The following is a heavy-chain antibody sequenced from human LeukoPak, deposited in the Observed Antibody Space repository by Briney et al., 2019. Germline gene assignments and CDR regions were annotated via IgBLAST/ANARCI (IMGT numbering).Heavy chain of an antibody. D-gene: IGHD6-13*01. CDR3: ARDGGGPGIVAAGTGNDAFDI. J-gene: IGHJ3*02. CDR1: GGSISSGGYY. CDR2: IYYSGST. Sequence: SQTLSLTCTVSGGSISSGGYYWSWIRQHPGKGLEWIGYIYYSGSTYYNPSLKSRVTISVDTSKNQFSLKLSSVTAGDTAVYYCARDGGGPGIVAAGTGNDAFDIWGQGIMVTVSS. V-gene: IGHV4-31*03.